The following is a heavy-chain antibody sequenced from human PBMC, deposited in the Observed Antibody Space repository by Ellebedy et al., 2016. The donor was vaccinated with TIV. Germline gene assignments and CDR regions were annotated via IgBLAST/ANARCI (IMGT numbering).Heavy chain of an antibody. CDR3: ARGGDRDPLWFGDPDVG. CDR1: GYTFTSYG. CDR2: ISAYNGNT. Sequence: ASVKVSCXASGYTFTSYGISWVRQAPGQGLEWMGWISAYNGNTNYAQKLQGRVTMTTDTSTSTAYMELRSLRSDDTAVYYCARGGDRDPLWFGDPDVGWGQGTLVTVSS. D-gene: IGHD3-10*01. J-gene: IGHJ4*02. V-gene: IGHV1-18*01.